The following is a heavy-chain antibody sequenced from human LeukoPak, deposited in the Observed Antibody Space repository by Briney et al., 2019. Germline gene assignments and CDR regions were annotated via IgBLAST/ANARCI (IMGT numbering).Heavy chain of an antibody. V-gene: IGHV4-34*01. CDR2: INHSGST. J-gene: IGHJ4*02. D-gene: IGHD6-13*01. Sequence: SETLSLTCAVYGGSFSGYCWSWIRQPPGKGLEWIGEINHSGSTNYNPSLKSRVTISVDTSKNQFSLKLSSVTAADTAVYYCAQRVRIAGPHVEYWGQGTLVTVSS. CDR1: GGSFSGYC. CDR3: AQRVRIAGPHVEY.